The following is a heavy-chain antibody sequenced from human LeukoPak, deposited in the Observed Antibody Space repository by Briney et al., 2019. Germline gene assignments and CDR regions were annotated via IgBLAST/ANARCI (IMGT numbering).Heavy chain of an antibody. V-gene: IGHV3-64D*06. Sequence: GGSLRLSCSASGLNLRTYPMHWVRQPPGKGLEYVSAISINGRTTYYADSVKGRFTISRDNSKNTLQLQMSSLRTEDTAVYYCVKRQYVDIVPTVKGGYSDWGQGTLVTVSS. D-gene: IGHD5-12*01. CDR3: VKRQYVDIVPTVKGGYSD. CDR2: ISINGRTT. J-gene: IGHJ4*02. CDR1: GLNLRTYP.